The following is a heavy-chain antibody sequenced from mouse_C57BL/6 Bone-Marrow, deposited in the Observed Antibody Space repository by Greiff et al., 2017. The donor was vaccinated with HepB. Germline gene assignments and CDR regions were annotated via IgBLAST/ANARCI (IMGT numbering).Heavy chain of an antibody. Sequence: VKLVESGPGLVQPSQSLSITCTVSGFSLTSYGVHWVRQSPGKGLEWLGVIWRGGSTDYNAAFMSRLSITKDNSKSQVFFKMNSLQADDTAIYYCAKNDYYGSPFAYWGQGTLVTVSA. D-gene: IGHD1-1*01. J-gene: IGHJ3*01. CDR1: GFSLTSYG. CDR3: AKNDYYGSPFAY. CDR2: IWRGGST. V-gene: IGHV2-5*01.